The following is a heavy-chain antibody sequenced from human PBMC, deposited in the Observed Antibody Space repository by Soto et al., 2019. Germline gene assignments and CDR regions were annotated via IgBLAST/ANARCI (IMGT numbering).Heavy chain of an antibody. V-gene: IGHV3-30-3*01. CDR1: GFTFSRYA. D-gene: IGHD2-8*01. Sequence: GGSLRLSCAVSGFTFSRYAMHWVRQAPGKGLEWVAVIAYDGSTKYYADSVKGRFTISRDNSKNTLYLQMNSLRAEDTAVYYCARGYYCTNGVCSSPFDYWGQGTLVTVSS. CDR3: ARGYYCTNGVCSSPFDY. J-gene: IGHJ4*02. CDR2: IAYDGSTK.